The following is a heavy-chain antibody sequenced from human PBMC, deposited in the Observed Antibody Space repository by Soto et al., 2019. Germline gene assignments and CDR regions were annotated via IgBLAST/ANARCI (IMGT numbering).Heavy chain of an antibody. Sequence: PSETLSLTCTVTGGSIGIYYWSWIRHSPGRGLEWIGCVYYSDGTNYNPSLKSRATMSMDKSNNQFSLRLRSVTAADTAVYYCARTESSSWSFFYYGMDVWGQGTTVTVSS. D-gene: IGHD6-13*01. V-gene: IGHV4-59*01. CDR2: VYYSDGT. CDR3: ARTESSSWSFFYYGMDV. CDR1: GGSIGIYY. J-gene: IGHJ6*02.